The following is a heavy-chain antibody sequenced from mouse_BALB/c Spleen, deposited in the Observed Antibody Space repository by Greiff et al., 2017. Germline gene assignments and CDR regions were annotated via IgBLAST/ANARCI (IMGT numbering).Heavy chain of an antibody. CDR2: ISDGGSYT. CDR1: GFTFSDYY. J-gene: IGHJ4*01. V-gene: IGHV5-4*02. D-gene: IGHD1-2*01. Sequence: EVKLMESGGGLVKPGGSLKLSCAASGFTFSDYYMYWVRQTPEKRLEWVATISDGGSYTYYPDSVKGRFTISRDNAKNNLYLQMSSLKSEDTAMYYCARGPLRLRYAMDYWGQGTSVTVSS. CDR3: ARGPLRLRYAMDY.